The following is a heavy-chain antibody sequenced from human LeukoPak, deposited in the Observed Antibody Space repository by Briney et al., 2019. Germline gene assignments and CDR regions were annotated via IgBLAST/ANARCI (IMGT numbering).Heavy chain of an antibody. CDR1: GFTFSSYN. CDR3: ARRGDGSGSYFGY. Sequence: GGSLRLSCAASGFTFSSYNMNWVRQAPGERLEWVSHISSSSSTIYYADSVKGRFTISRDNAKNSLYLQMNSLRDEDTAVYYCARRGDGSGSYFGYWGQGTLVTVSS. V-gene: IGHV3-48*02. CDR2: ISSSSSTI. J-gene: IGHJ4*02. D-gene: IGHD3-10*01.